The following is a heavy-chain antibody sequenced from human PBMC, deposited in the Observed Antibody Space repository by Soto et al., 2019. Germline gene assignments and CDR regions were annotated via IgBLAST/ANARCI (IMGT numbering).Heavy chain of an antibody. Sequence: EVQLVESGGGLVQPGGSLRLSCEASGFIVRTSWMTWVRQPPGKGLEWVASINVDGGEIHDVGSVRGRFTVSRDNAKNALYLQMNSLRAEDTAVYYCARDVGPNTLDYWGQGTLVTVSS. V-gene: IGHV3-7*03. CDR2: INVDGGEI. J-gene: IGHJ4*02. CDR1: GFIVRTSW. CDR3: ARDVGPNTLDY.